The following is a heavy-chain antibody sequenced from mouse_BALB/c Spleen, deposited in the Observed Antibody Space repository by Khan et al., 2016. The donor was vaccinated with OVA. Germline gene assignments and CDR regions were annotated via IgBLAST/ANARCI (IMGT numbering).Heavy chain of an antibody. CDR3: AKGAWSYYVALDY. J-gene: IGHJ4*01. D-gene: IGHD1-1*02. V-gene: IGHV2-6-5*01. CDR1: GFSLTDYG. CDR2: IWGGGTT. Sequence: VELVESGPGLVAPSQNLSITCTVSGFSLTDYGVSWIRQPPGKGLEWLGVIWGGGTTYYNSALKSRLSISKDNSKSQVFLKMNSLQTDDTAMYYCAKGAWSYYVALDYWGQGTSVTVSS.